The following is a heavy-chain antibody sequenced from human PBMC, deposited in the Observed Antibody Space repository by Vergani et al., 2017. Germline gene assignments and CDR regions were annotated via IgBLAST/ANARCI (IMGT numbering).Heavy chain of an antibody. CDR1: GYSFTKYW. CDR2: IYPGDSDT. V-gene: IGHV5-51*01. CDR3: ARLDGSSGWYSRDGFDI. Sequence: EVQLVQSGAEVKKPGASLKISCEGSGYSFTKYWIGWVRQMPGKGLEWLGIIYPGDSDTRYSPSFQGQVTMSVDKSTSTAYLQWSSLKASDSAMYYCARLDGSSGWYSRDGFDIWGQGTMVTVSS. J-gene: IGHJ3*02. D-gene: IGHD6-19*01.